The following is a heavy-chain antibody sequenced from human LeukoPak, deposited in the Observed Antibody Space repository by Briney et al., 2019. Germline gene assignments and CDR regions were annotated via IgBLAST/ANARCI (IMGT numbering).Heavy chain of an antibody. Sequence: ASVKVSCKASGYTFTNYDINWARQAPGQGLEWLGWMNPNTGNTGYPQKFRGRVIMTRNTSTSTAYMELSSLKSDDTAIYYCARGGVEPAAGNHYNWFAPWGQGTLVTVSS. CDR1: GYTFTNYD. CDR3: ARGGVEPAAGNHYNWFAP. D-gene: IGHD2-2*01. J-gene: IGHJ5*02. V-gene: IGHV1-8*02. CDR2: MNPNTGNT.